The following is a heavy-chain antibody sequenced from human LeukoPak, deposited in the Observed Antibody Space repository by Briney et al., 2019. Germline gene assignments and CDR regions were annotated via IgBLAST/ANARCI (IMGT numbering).Heavy chain of an antibody. Sequence: GGSLRLSCAASGFTVSSNYMSWVRQAPGKGLEWVSVIYSGGSTYYADSVKGRFTISRDNSKNTLCLQMNSLRAEDTAVYYCARAQWLGYFDYWGQGTLVTVSS. CDR2: IYSGGST. D-gene: IGHD6-19*01. J-gene: IGHJ4*02. V-gene: IGHV3-53*01. CDR3: ARAQWLGYFDY. CDR1: GFTVSSNY.